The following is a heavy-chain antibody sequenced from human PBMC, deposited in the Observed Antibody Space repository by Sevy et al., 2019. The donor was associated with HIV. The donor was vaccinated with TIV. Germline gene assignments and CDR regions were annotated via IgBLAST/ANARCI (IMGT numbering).Heavy chain of an antibody. D-gene: IGHD3-3*01. CDR1: GLIVSSNF. CDR3: ARGKHISDYYGSFDY. Sequence: GGSLRLSCAASGLIVSSNFMSWVRQAPGKGLEWVSVLYLGGSTYYADSVKGRFTISRDDSKNTLYLQMNSLRAEETAVYFCARGKHISDYYGSFDYWGQGTLVTVSS. CDR2: LYLGGST. J-gene: IGHJ4*02. V-gene: IGHV3-53*01.